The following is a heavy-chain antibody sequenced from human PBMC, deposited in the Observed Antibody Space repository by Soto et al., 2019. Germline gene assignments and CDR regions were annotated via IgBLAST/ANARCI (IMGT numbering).Heavy chain of an antibody. CDR3: AIDKQYRGYDYPHY. CDR2: IWYDGSNK. J-gene: IGHJ4*02. D-gene: IGHD5-12*01. CDR1: GFTFSSYG. V-gene: IGHV3-33*01. Sequence: PGGSLRLSCAASGFTFSSYGMHWVRQAPGKGLEWVAVIWYDGSNKYYADSVKGRFTISRDNSKNTLYLQMKSLRAEDTAVYYCAIDKQYRGYDYPHYWGQGTLVTVSS.